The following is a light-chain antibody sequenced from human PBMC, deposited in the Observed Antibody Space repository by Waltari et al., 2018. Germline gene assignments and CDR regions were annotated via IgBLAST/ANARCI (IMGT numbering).Light chain of an antibody. CDR1: SRDTRVSNY. Sequence: QSALTQPASVSGSPGQSISISCPGTSRDTRVSNYVPWYHQHPGKAPKLMVYEVSTRPSGVSNRFSGSKSDNTASLTISGLQAEDEADYYCSSYTSSSTWVFGGGTKLTVL. J-gene: IGLJ3*02. V-gene: IGLV2-14*01. CDR3: SSYTSSSTWV. CDR2: EVS.